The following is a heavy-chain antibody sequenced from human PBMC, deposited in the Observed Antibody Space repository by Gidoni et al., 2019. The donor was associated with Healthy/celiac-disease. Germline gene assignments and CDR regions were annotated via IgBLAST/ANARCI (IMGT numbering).Heavy chain of an antibody. V-gene: IGHV3-9*01. CDR3: AKDSGFGELSISSLFDY. D-gene: IGHD3-10*01. CDR2: ISWNSGSI. Sequence: EVQLVESGGGLVQLGRSLRLSCAASGFTFDDYAMHWVRQAPGKGLEWVSGISWNSGSIGYADSVKGRFTISRDNAKNSLYLQMNSLRAEDTALYYCAKDSGFGELSISSLFDYWGQGTLVTVSS. CDR1: GFTFDDYA. J-gene: IGHJ4*02.